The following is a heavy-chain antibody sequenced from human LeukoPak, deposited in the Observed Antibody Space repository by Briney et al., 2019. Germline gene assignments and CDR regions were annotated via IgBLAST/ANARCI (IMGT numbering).Heavy chain of an antibody. D-gene: IGHD5-18*01. V-gene: IGHV4-59*12. CDR3: ASGGYSYGFDY. CDR2: IYYSGST. CDR1: GGSISSYY. J-gene: IGHJ4*02. Sequence: SETLSLTCTVSGGSISSYYWSWIRQPPGKGLEWIGYIYYSGSTYYNPSLKSRVTVSVDTSKNQSSLKLSSVTAADTAMYYCASGGYSYGFDYWGQGTLVTVSS.